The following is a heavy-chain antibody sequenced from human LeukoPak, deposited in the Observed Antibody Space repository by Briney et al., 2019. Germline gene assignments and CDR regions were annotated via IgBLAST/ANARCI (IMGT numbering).Heavy chain of an antibody. V-gene: IGHV3-23*01. CDR2: ISGSGGST. J-gene: IGHJ3*02. Sequence: GGSLRLSCAASGFTFSSYAMSWVRQAPGKGLEWVSAISGSGGSTYYADSVKGRFTIFRDNSKNTLYLQMNSLRAEDTAVYYCAKYRITMIVVGGAFDIWGQGAMVTVSS. CDR1: GFTFSSYA. D-gene: IGHD3-22*01. CDR3: AKYRITMIVVGGAFDI.